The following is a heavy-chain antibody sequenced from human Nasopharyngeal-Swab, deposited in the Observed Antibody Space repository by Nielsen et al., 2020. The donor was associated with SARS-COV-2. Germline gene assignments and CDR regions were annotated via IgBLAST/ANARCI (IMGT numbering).Heavy chain of an antibody. D-gene: IGHD2-2*01. CDR3: GRGACSITTCYENVDV. V-gene: IGHV4-59*12. J-gene: IGHJ6*02. CDR2: VDSSGST. Sequence: SETLSLTCTVSGGSISSYYWSWIRQPPGKGLEWIGCVDSSGSTNYKPSLKSRVTISVDTSKNQFSLNLSSVTAADTAVYYCGRGACSITTCYENVDVWGQGTPVTVSS. CDR1: GGSISSYY.